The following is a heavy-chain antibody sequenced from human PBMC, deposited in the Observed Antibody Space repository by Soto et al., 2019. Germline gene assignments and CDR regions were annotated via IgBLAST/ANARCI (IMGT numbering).Heavy chain of an antibody. D-gene: IGHD5-18*01. V-gene: IGHV3-23*01. CDR1: GFTFSSYA. CDR3: AKIPPGYSYGYFYFDY. J-gene: IGHJ4*02. CDR2: TSGSGGST. Sequence: PGGSLRLSCAASGFTFSSYAMSWVRQAPGKGLEWVSATSGSGGSTYYADSVKGRFTISRDNSRNTLHLQMSSLRAEDTAVYYCAKIPPGYSYGYFYFDYWGQGTLVTVSS.